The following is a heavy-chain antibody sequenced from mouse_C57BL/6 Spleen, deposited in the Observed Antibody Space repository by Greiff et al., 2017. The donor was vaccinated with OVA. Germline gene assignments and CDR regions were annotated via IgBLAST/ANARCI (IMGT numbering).Heavy chain of an antibody. CDR3: ARGGPPYYYAMDY. D-gene: IGHD3-3*01. J-gene: IGHJ4*01. CDR2: ISDGGGYT. Sequence: EVKLMESGGGLVKPGGSLKLSCAASGFTFSSYAMSWVRQTPEKRLEWVATISDGGGYTYYPDNVKGRFTISRDNAKNNLYLQMSHLKSEDTAMYYCARGGPPYYYAMDYWGQGTSVTVSS. V-gene: IGHV5-4*03. CDR1: GFTFSSYA.